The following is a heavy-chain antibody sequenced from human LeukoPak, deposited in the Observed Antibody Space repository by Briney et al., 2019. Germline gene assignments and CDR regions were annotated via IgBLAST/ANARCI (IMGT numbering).Heavy chain of an antibody. J-gene: IGHJ4*02. D-gene: IGHD1-1*01. V-gene: IGHV1-46*01. CDR1: GYTFSSYY. CDR3: ARHSLPGTTPFDY. Sequence: GASVKVSCKASGYTFSSYYMHRVRQAPEQGLEWMGVINPSGGSTSYAQRFQGRVTMTRDTSTSTFYMELSSLRSEDTAVYYCARHSLPGTTPFDYWGQGTLVTVSS. CDR2: INPSGGST.